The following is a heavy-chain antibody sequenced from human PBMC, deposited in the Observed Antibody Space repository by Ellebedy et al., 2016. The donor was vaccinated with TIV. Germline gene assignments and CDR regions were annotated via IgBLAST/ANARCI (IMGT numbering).Heavy chain of an antibody. D-gene: IGHD3-22*01. Sequence: GESLKISCAASGFPFSNYAMGWVRQAPGKGPEFVSAISVSGDKTYYPDSVKGRFTISRDSPQNTLYLQMNSLRAEDTAVYYCAKDQFSAYYYDSSYNYYGVDVWGQGTTVTVSS. J-gene: IGHJ6*02. CDR1: GFPFSNYA. CDR2: ISVSGDKT. V-gene: IGHV3-23*01. CDR3: AKDQFSAYYYDSSYNYYGVDV.